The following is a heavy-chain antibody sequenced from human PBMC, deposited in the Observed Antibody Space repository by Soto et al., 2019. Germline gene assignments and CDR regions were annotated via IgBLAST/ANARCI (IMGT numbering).Heavy chain of an antibody. J-gene: IGHJ6*02. CDR3: ARRGCSSTSCYGPYYYYGMDV. CDR1: GGSISSSSYY. V-gene: IGHV4-39*01. D-gene: IGHD2-2*01. CDR2: IYYSGST. Sequence: QLQLQESGPGLVKPSETPSLTCTVSGGSISSSSYYWGWIRQPPGKGLEWIGSIYYSGSTYYNPSLKSRVTISVDTSKNQFSLKLSSVTAADTAVYYCARRGCSSTSCYGPYYYYGMDVWGQGTTVTVSS.